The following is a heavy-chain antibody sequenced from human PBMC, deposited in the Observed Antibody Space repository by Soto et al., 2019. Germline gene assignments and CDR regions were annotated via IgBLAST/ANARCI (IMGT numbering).Heavy chain of an antibody. CDR1: GYTFPNYG. CDR2: ISAYNGNT. J-gene: IGHJ5*02. D-gene: IGHD2-2*01. Sequence: ASVKDSCKASGYTFPNYGISWVRQDHSQGLGWMGWISAYNGNTNYAQKLQGRVTMTTDTSTSTAYMELRSLRSDDTAVYYCARSGYCSSTSCYGFPRRERWFDPWGQGTLVTVSS. CDR3: ARSGYCSSTSCYGFPRRERWFDP. V-gene: IGHV1-18*01.